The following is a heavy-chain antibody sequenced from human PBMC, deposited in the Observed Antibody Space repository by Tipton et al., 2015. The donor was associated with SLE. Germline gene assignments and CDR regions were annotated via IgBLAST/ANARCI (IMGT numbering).Heavy chain of an antibody. CDR2: LYYSGNT. D-gene: IGHD2-8*01. J-gene: IGHJ4*01. CDR3: ARGGASVLIRNCYFDY. V-gene: IGHV4-39*07. Sequence: TLSLTCTVSGGSIRSSRHFWGWIRQPPGKGLEWIGVLYYSGNTYYNPSLKSPVTLSIDTSKSQFFLNLHSVTAADTAVYYCARGGASVLIRNCYFDYWGQGSLVTVSS. CDR1: GGSIRSSRHF.